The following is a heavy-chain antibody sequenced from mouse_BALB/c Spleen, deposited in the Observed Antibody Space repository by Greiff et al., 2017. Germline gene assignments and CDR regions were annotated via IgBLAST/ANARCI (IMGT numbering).Heavy chain of an antibody. J-gene: IGHJ2*01. D-gene: IGHD2-2*01. CDR1: GYTFTSYW. V-gene: IGHV1S127*01. CDR2: IDPSDSYT. CDR3: TREVREVYFDY. Sequence: QVQLQQPGAELVKPGASVKMSCKASGYTFTSYWMHWVKQRPGRGLEWIGVIDPSDSYTSYNQKFKCKATLTLDTSSIPAYMMLSSLTSEDSAVYYCTREVREVYFDYWGQGTTLTVSS.